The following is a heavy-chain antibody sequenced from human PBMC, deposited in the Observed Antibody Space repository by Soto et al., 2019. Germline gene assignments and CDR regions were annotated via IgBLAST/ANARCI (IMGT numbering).Heavy chain of an antibody. CDR3: ARLYAWFDP. CDR2: IHHSETT. J-gene: IGHJ5*02. V-gene: IGHV4-4*02. D-gene: IGHD3-16*01. CDR1: GAPITSNNW. Sequence: SETLSLTCAVSGAPITSNNWWAWLRRSPGKGLEWIGEIHHSETTNYNPSLNSRVSISVDTSKNQFSLKLSSVTAADTAVYYCARLYAWFDPWGQGTLVTVSS.